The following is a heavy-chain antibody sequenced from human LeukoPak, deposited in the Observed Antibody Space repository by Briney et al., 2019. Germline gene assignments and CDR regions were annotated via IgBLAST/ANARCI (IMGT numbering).Heavy chain of an antibody. CDR1: GFTFSSYW. D-gene: IGHD1-26*01. V-gene: IGHV3-74*01. CDR2: INSDGSST. Sequence: GGSLRLSCAASGFTFSSYWMHWVRQAPGKGLVWVSRINSDGSSTSYADSVKGRFTISRDNAKNTLYLQMNSLRAEDTAVYYCARVAVGADIDYWGQGTLVTVSS. J-gene: IGHJ4*02. CDR3: ARVAVGADIDY.